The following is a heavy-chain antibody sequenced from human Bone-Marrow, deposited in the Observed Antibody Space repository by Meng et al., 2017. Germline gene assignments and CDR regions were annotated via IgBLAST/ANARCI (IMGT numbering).Heavy chain of an antibody. J-gene: IGHJ4*02. CDR2: ISGSGGST. V-gene: IGHV3-23*01. CDR3: AKDKRGRRPDLARGVLIDY. Sequence: GESLKISCAASGFSFSSYAMSWVRQAPGKGLEWVSAISGSGGSTYYADSVKGRFTISRDNSKNTLYLQMNSLRAEDTAVYYCAKDKRGRRPDLARGVLIDYWGQGTLVTVSS. D-gene: IGHD3-10*01. CDR1: GFSFSSYA.